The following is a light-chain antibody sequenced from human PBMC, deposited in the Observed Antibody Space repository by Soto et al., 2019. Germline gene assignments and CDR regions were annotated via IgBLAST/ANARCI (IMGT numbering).Light chain of an antibody. CDR2: AAS. V-gene: IGKV3-20*01. Sequence: EIVLTQSPGTLSLSPGDRATLSCRASESIAGTYLAWYQQKPGQAPRLLIYAASSRATGIPDKFSASGSGTDFTLTINRLGPEDFAMYYCQQSYSTPLTFGQGTKVEIK. J-gene: IGKJ1*01. CDR3: QQSYSTPLT. CDR1: ESIAGTY.